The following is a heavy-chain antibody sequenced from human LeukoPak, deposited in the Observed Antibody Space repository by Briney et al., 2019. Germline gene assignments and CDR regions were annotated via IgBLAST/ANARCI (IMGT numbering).Heavy chain of an antibody. V-gene: IGHV4-39*07. CDR3: ARGLPKHDYGDYGGTWFDP. Sequence: SETLSLTCTVSGDSISSSNCYWGWIRQPPGKGLEWIGSIYFSGGTYYNASLKSRVTISVDTSKNQFSLRLSSVTAADTALYYCARGLPKHDYGDYGGTWFDPWGQGTLVTVSS. J-gene: IGHJ5*02. CDR1: GDSISSSNCY. D-gene: IGHD4-17*01. CDR2: IYFSGGT.